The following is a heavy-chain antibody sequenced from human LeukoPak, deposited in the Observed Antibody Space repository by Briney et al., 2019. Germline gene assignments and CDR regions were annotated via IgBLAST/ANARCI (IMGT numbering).Heavy chain of an antibody. CDR3: ATGRLEYYYDSSGFLFDY. CDR1: GYTLTELS. V-gene: IGHV1-24*01. D-gene: IGHD3-22*01. J-gene: IGHJ4*02. Sequence: RASVKVSCKVSGYTLTELSMHWVRQAPGKGLEWMGGFDPEDGETIYAQKFQGRVTMTEDTSTDTAYMELSSLRSEDTAVYYCATGRLEYYYDSSGFLFDYWGQGTLVTVSS. CDR2: FDPEDGET.